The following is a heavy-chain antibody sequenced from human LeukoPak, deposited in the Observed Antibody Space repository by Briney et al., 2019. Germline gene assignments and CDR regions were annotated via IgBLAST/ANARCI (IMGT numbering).Heavy chain of an antibody. CDR1: GFTFSSYS. Sequence: KPGGSLRLSCAASGFTFSSYSMNWVRQAPGKGLEWVSSISSSSSYIYYADSVKGRFTISRDNAQNSLYLQMNSLRAEDTAVYYCASKERKAAAANGSYWGQGTLVTVSS. V-gene: IGHV3-21*01. J-gene: IGHJ4*02. CDR2: ISSSSSYI. CDR3: ASKERKAAAANGSY. D-gene: IGHD6-13*01.